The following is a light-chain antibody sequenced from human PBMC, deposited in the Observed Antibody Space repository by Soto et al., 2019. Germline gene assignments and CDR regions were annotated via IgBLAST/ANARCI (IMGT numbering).Light chain of an antibody. V-gene: IGKV3-20*01. CDR2: GAS. CDR3: QQYGGSRWT. J-gene: IGKJ1*01. Sequence: EIVLTQSPGTLSLSPGERATLSCRASQSVSSTYLAWYQQKPGQAPRLLIYGASNRATGIPDRFSGSGSGTDFTLTISRLEPEDFAVYYCQQYGGSRWTFSQGTRVDI. CDR1: QSVSSTY.